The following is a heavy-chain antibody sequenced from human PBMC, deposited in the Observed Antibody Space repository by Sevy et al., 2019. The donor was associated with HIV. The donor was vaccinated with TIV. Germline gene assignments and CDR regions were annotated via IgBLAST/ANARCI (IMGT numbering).Heavy chain of an antibody. Sequence: GGSLRLSCAASGLTFSSYGMTWVRQAPGKGLEWVANINQGGSQEYYVHSVKGRFTISRDNAKNSLYMQINSLRAEDTAVYYCATILPAGVPAEYFQHWGQGTLVTVSS. CDR1: GLTFSSYG. CDR2: INQGGSQE. CDR3: ATILPAGVPAEYFQH. D-gene: IGHD2-2*01. J-gene: IGHJ1*01. V-gene: IGHV3-7*01.